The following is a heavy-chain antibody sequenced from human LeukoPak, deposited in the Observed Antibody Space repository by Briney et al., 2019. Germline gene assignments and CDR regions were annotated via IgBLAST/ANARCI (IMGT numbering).Heavy chain of an antibody. CDR1: GFTFSSYA. CDR3: AKGGVRTIVVVTAIDY. J-gene: IGHJ4*02. Sequence: GGSLRLSCAASGFTFSSYAMSWVRQAPGKGLEWVSAISGSGGSTYYADSVKGRFTISRDNSKSTLYLQMNSLRAEDTAVYYCAKGGVRTIVVVTAIDYWGQGTLVTVSS. V-gene: IGHV3-23*01. D-gene: IGHD2-21*02. CDR2: ISGSGGST.